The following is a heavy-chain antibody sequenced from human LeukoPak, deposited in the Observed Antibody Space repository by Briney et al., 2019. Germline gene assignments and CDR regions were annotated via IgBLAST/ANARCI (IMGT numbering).Heavy chain of an antibody. CDR2: IRSKAYGGTT. CDR1: GFTFSNYW. V-gene: IGHV3-49*03. J-gene: IGHJ6*03. CDR3: TRDRWGSSWYDYYYYMDV. D-gene: IGHD6-13*01. Sequence: GGSLRLSCAASGFTFSNYWMSWFRQAPGKGLEWVGFIRSKAYGGTTEYAASVKGRFTISRDDSKSIAYLQMNSLKTEDTAVYYCTRDRWGSSWYDYYYYMDVWGKGTTVTVSS.